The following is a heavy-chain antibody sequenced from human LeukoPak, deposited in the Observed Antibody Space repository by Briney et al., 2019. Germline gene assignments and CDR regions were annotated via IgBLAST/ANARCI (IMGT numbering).Heavy chain of an antibody. V-gene: IGHV3-23*01. CDR3: ARTPPTDWYIDL. J-gene: IGHJ2*01. CDR2: ICGSVSGSGDCT. Sequence: GGSLRLSCAASGFSFGSYAMSWVRQAAGKGLEWVSEICGSVSGSGDCTHYADSVKGRFTISRDNSKKTLFLQMNSLRAEDTAVYFCARTPPTDWYIDLWGRGTLVTVSS. D-gene: IGHD1-1*01. CDR1: GFSFGSYA.